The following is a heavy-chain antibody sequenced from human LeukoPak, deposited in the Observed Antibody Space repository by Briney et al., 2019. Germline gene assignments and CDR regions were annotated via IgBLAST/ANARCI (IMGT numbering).Heavy chain of an antibody. V-gene: IGHV3-23*01. CDR3: AREGYYYDSSGNAFDI. CDR2: ISGSGDNT. D-gene: IGHD3-22*01. Sequence: GGSLRLSCAASGFTFSNYAMSWVRQAPGKGLEWVSAISGSGDNTYYADSVKGRFTISRDNSKNTLYLQMNSLRAEDTAVYYCAREGYYYDSSGNAFDIWGQGTMVTVSS. J-gene: IGHJ3*02. CDR1: GFTFSNYA.